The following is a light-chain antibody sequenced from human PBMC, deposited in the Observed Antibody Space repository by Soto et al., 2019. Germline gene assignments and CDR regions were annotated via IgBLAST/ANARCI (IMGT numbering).Light chain of an antibody. V-gene: IGKV1-5*01. Sequence: IQVVQSPSTLSASVGDRVTINCRASQSISSWLAWYQQTPGKAPKLLIYAASTLHTGVPSRFSGSGSGTEFTPTISSLQPEDFATYYCQQLNSYLITFGQGTRLEIK. CDR3: QQLNSYLIT. J-gene: IGKJ5*01. CDR2: AAS. CDR1: QSISSW.